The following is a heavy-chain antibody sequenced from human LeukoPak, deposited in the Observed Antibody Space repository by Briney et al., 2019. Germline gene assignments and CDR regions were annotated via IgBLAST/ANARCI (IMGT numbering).Heavy chain of an antibody. CDR3: ARTYFYDSSGYYHGWYFDL. J-gene: IGHJ2*01. D-gene: IGHD3-22*01. V-gene: IGHV4-59*11. CDR1: GGSISSHF. Sequence: SSETLSLTCTVSGGSISSHFWSWIRQPPGKGLEWIGYIFYSGTTNYNPSLKSRVTISVDTSKNQFSLKLSSVTAADTAVYYCARTYFYDSSGYYHGWYFDLWGRGTLVTVSS. CDR2: IFYSGTT.